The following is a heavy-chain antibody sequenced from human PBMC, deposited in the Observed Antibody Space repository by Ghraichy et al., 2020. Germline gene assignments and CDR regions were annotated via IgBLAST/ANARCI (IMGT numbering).Heavy chain of an antibody. Sequence: GGSLRLSCAASGFSFSNYWMHWVRRAPGKGLVWVSRINSDGSYTSYADSVRDRFTISRDNAKNTLYLQMNSLRVEDTAVYYCARESPRSEGGNSDSFDIWGQGIKVTVSS. CDR3: ARESPRSEGGNSDSFDI. J-gene: IGHJ3*02. V-gene: IGHV3-74*01. D-gene: IGHD4-23*01. CDR1: GFSFSNYW. CDR2: INSDGSYT.